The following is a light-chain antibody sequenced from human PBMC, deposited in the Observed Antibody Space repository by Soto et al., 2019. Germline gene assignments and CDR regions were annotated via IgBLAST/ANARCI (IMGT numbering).Light chain of an antibody. Sequence: EIVLTQSPATLSLSPGERATLSCRASQSVSSYLAWYQQKPGQAPRLLIYDASNRATGIPARFSGSGSGTDFTLNISTLEPEDFAVYYCQQRSNWPRYTFGPGTKLEIK. J-gene: IGKJ2*01. CDR2: DAS. CDR3: QQRSNWPRYT. V-gene: IGKV3-11*01. CDR1: QSVSSY.